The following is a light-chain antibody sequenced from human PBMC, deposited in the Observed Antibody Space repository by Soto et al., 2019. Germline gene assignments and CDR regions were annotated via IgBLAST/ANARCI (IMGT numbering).Light chain of an antibody. CDR1: QSVSSY. CDR3: HQRNMWPIT. CDR2: DAS. Sequence: EIVLTQSPATLSLSPGERATLSCRASQSVSSYLAWYQQKPGQAPRLLIYDASNRATGIPARFSGSGSGTDFTLTISSLGPEESEASYCHQRNMWPITRGEWTRLE. J-gene: IGKJ5*01. V-gene: IGKV3-11*01.